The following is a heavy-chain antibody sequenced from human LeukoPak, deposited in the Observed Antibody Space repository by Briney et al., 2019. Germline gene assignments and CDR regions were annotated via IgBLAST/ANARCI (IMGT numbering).Heavy chain of an antibody. CDR3: ARVVSITGIVFLESGKYYFDY. Sequence: ASVKVSCKASGYTFTSYGISWVRQAPGQGLEWMGWISAYNGNTNYAQKLQGRVTMTTDTSTSTAYMELRSLRSDDTAVYYCARVVSITGIVFLESGKYYFDYWGQGTLVTVSS. CDR1: GYTFTSYG. V-gene: IGHV1-18*01. J-gene: IGHJ4*02. D-gene: IGHD1-20*01. CDR2: ISAYNGNT.